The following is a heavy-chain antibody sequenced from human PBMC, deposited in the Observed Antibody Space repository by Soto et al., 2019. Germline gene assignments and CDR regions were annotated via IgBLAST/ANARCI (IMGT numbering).Heavy chain of an antibody. CDR2: ISAYNGKT. CDR1: GYTFNSYG. J-gene: IGHJ3*02. Sequence: QVQLVQSGAEVKKPGASVKVSCKASGYTFNSYGISWVLQAPGQGLEWMGWISAYNGKTSYAQKLQGRVTMTTDTTTSTAYMELRTLRSDDTALYYCASYRDGSGWYSQDHAFDSWGQGTLVTVSS. V-gene: IGHV1-18*01. CDR3: ASYRDGSGWYSQDHAFDS. D-gene: IGHD6-19*01.